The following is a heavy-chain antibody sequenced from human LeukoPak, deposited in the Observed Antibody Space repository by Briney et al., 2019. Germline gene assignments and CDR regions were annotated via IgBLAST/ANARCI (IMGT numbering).Heavy chain of an antibody. CDR2: IYYSGST. CDR1: GGSISSGDYY. D-gene: IGHD3/OR15-3a*01. V-gene: IGHV4-30-4*01. Sequence: SETLSLTCTVSGGSISSGDYYWSWIRQPPGKGLAWIGYIYYSGSTYYNPSLKSRVTISVDTSKNQFSLKLSSVTAADTAVYYCAMYRGLTMFDYWGQGTLVTVSS. CDR3: AMYRGLTMFDY. J-gene: IGHJ4*02.